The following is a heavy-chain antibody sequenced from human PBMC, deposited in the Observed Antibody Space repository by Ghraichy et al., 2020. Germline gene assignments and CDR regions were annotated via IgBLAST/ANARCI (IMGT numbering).Heavy chain of an antibody. CDR1: GFTFSSYC. J-gene: IGHJ4*02. V-gene: IGHV3-74*01. CDR2: INSDGSST. Sequence: GGSLRLSCAASGFTFSSYCMHWVRQAPGKGLVWVSRINSDGSSTSYADSVKGRFTISRDNAKNTLYLQMNSLRAEDTAVYYCARDEVYYDFWSGYSLAQYYFDYWGQGTLVTVSS. CDR3: ARDEVYYDFWSGYSLAQYYFDY. D-gene: IGHD3-3*01.